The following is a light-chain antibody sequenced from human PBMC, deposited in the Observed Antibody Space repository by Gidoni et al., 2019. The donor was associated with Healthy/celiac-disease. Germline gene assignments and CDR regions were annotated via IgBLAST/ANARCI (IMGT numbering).Light chain of an antibody. Sequence: IQMTQSPSSLSASVGHRVTITCRASQSISSYLHWYQQKPGKAPKLLIYAAYSLQSGVPSRFSGRGSGTDFTLTISSLQPEDFATYYCQQSYSTPYTFGQGTKLEIK. CDR3: QQSYSTPYT. V-gene: IGKV1-39*01. CDR1: QSISSY. J-gene: IGKJ2*01. CDR2: AAY.